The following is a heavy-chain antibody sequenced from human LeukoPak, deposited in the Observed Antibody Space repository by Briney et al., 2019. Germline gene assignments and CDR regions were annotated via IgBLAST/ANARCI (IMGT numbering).Heavy chain of an antibody. CDR1: GFTFRTYA. CDR3: ARDFVAYDSSGYPPFVDY. V-gene: IGHV3-33*08. Sequence: PGGSLRLSCAASGFTFRTYAMSWVRQAPGKGPEWVAVIWYDGSNKYYADSVKGRFTISRDNSKNTLFLQMNSLRAEDTAVYYCARDFVAYDSSGYPPFVDYWGQGTLVTVSS. CDR2: IWYDGSNK. D-gene: IGHD3-22*01. J-gene: IGHJ4*02.